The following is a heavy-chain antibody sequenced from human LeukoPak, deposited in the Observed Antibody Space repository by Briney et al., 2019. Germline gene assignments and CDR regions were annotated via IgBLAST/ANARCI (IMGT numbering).Heavy chain of an antibody. CDR3: ARVAPPNPY. J-gene: IGHJ4*02. CDR2: IYYSGST. V-gene: IGHV4-39*07. CDR1: GGPISSSSYY. Sequence: SETLSLTCTVSGGPISSSSYYWGWIRQPPGKGLEWIGSIYYSGSTYCNPSLKSRVTISVDTSRNQFSLKLSSVTAADTAVYYCARVAPPNPYWGQGTLVTVSS.